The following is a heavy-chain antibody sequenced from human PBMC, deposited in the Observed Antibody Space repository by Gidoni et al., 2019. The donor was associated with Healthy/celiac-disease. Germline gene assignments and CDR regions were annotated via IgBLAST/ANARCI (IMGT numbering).Heavy chain of an antibody. CDR3: ARDYSFDY. J-gene: IGHJ4*02. CDR1: GGSISSYY. Sequence: VQLQESGPGLVQPSETLSLTCTVSGGSISSYYWSWIRQPPGKGLEWIGYIYYSGSTNYNPSLKSRGTISVDTSKNQFSLKLSSVTAADTAVYYCARDYSFDYWGQGTLVTVSS. CDR2: IYYSGST. D-gene: IGHD2-21*01. V-gene: IGHV4-59*01.